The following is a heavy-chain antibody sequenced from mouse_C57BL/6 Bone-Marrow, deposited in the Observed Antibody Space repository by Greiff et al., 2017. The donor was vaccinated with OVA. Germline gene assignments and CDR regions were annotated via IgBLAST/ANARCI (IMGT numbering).Heavy chain of an antibody. CDR1: GFTFSDFY. Sequence: EVQGVESGGGLVQSGRSLRLSCATSGFTFSDFYMEWVRQAPGKGLEWIAASRNKANDYTTEYSASVKGRFIVSRDTSQSILYLQMNALGAKDTAIYYCARDASHYYGSSWYFDVWGTGTTVTVSS. CDR3: ARDASHYYGSSWYFDV. CDR2: SRNKANDYTT. J-gene: IGHJ1*03. D-gene: IGHD1-1*01. V-gene: IGHV7-1*01.